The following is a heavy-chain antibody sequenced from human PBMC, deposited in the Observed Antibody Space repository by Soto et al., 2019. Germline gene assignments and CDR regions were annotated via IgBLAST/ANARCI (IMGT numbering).Heavy chain of an antibody. J-gene: IGHJ6*02. Sequence: PGESLKILCRGPGYTFTDYWLGWVRQLPGKGLEGMGIIYPGDSDTRYSPSFQGHVTITVDKSTNTAYLQWNTLRASDTAMYYCARASGSDGMDLWGQGTTVTVSS. CDR2: IYPGDSDT. V-gene: IGHV5-51*01. CDR3: ARASGSDGMDL. CDR1: GYTFTDYW.